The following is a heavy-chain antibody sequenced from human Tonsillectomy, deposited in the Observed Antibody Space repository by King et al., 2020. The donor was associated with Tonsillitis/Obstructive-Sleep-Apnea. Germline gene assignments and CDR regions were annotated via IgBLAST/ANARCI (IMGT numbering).Heavy chain of an antibody. Sequence: VQLQESGPGLVKPSETLSLTCTVSGGSISSYYWSWIRQPPGKGLEGIGYIYYSGSTNYNPSLKSRVTISVDKSQNQFSLKLSSVTAADTAVYYWAREARYDFWSGYYGWFDPWGQGTLVTVSS. J-gene: IGHJ5*02. CDR2: IYYSGST. V-gene: IGHV4-59*01. CDR3: AREARYDFWSGYYGWFDP. D-gene: IGHD3-3*01. CDR1: GGSISSYY.